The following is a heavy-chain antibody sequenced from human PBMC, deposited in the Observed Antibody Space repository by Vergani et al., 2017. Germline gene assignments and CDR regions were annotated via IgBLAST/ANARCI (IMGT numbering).Heavy chain of an antibody. CDR1: GYTFTSYA. D-gene: IGHD1-20*01. Sequence: QLVQSGAEVKKPGASVKVSCKASGYTFTSYAMHWVRQARGQRLEWIGWIVVGSGNTNYAQKFQERVTITRDMSTSTAYMELSSLRSEDTAVYYCAAPRITGTTVMDYYYXMDVWGKGTTVTVSS. CDR2: IVVGSGNT. J-gene: IGHJ6*03. V-gene: IGHV1-58*02. CDR3: AAPRITGTTVMDYYYXMDV.